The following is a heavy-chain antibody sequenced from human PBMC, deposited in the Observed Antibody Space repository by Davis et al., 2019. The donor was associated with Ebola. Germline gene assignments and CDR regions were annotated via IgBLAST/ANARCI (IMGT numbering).Heavy chain of an antibody. CDR3: AKDARLVGSRWTFDY. D-gene: IGHD6-13*01. J-gene: IGHJ4*02. V-gene: IGHV3-48*03. CDR1: RFTFSSYE. Sequence: GGSLRLSCAAPRFTFSSYEMNWVRQAPGKGLEWVSYISSSGSTIYYADSVKGRFTISRDNAKNSLYLQMNSLRAEDTAVYYCAKDARLVGSRWTFDYWGQGTLVTVSS. CDR2: ISSSGSTI.